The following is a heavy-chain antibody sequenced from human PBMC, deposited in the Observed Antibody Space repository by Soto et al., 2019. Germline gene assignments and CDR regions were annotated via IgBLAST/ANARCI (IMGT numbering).Heavy chain of an antibody. Sequence: EVQLVESGGGLVKPGGSLRLSCAASGFTFSSNSMKWVRQAPGKGLEWVSLISSSSSYIYYADSVKGRFTISRDNAKNSLYLQMNSLRAEDTAVYYCARVGYSSGWLSDYWGQGTLVTVSS. D-gene: IGHD6-19*01. CDR3: ARVGYSSGWLSDY. J-gene: IGHJ4*02. CDR1: GFTFSSNS. V-gene: IGHV3-21*01. CDR2: ISSSSSYI.